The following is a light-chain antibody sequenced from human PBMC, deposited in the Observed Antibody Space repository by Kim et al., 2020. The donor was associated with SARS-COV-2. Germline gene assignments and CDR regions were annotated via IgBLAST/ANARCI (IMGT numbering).Light chain of an antibody. Sequence: SVGDRVTITCRASQGISNYLAWYQQKPGKVPKLLIYATSALQSGVPSRFSGSGSGTDFTLTISSLQPEDVATYYCQKYDSDLWTFGQGTKVEIK. CDR1: QGISNY. V-gene: IGKV1-27*01. CDR3: QKYDSDLWT. J-gene: IGKJ1*01. CDR2: ATS.